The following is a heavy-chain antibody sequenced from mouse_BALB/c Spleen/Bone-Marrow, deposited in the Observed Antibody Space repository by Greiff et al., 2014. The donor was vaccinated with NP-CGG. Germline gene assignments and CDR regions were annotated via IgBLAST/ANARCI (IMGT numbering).Heavy chain of an antibody. D-gene: IGHD2-2*01. J-gene: IGHJ1*01. CDR3: ARSLYGFDWYFDV. CDR1: GYTFTSYV. Sequence: EVQLQQSGPGLVKPGASVKMSCKASGYTFTSYVMHWVKQKPGQGLEWIGNINPYNDGTKYNEKFKGKATLTSDKFSSTAYMELGSLTSEDSAVYYCARSLYGFDWYFDVWGAGTTVTVSS. V-gene: IGHV1-14*01. CDR2: INPYNDGT.